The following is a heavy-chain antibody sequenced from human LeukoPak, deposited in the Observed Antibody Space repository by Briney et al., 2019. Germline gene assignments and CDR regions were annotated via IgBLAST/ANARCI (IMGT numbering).Heavy chain of an antibody. CDR1: GYTFTSYY. CDR3: ARDVGSGTYMFDF. D-gene: IGHD6-19*01. Sequence: EASVKVSCKASGYTFTSYYMHWVRQAPGQGLEWMGTINPGRDSTSYAQKFQGRVIMTRDTSTSTVDMDLSSLRSDDTAVYYCARDVGSGTYMFDFWGQGTLVTVSS. J-gene: IGHJ4*02. CDR2: INPGRDST. V-gene: IGHV1-46*01.